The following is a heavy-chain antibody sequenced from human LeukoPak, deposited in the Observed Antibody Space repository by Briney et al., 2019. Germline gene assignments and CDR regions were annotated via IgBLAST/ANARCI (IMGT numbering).Heavy chain of an antibody. CDR1: GVSISDSNYY. V-gene: IGHV4-39*07. CDR3: AREVSRWPYYFDY. CDR2: IYYSGST. Sequence: PSETLSLTCTVSGVSISDSNYYWGWIRQPPGRGLEWIANIYYSGSTYYNPSLKSRVTISVDTSKNQFSLKLSSVTAADTAVYYCAREVSRWPYYFDYWGQGTLVTVSS. J-gene: IGHJ4*02. D-gene: IGHD4-23*01.